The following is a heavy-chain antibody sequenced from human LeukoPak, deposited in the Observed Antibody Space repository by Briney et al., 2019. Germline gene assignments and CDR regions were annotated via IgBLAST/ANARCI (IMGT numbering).Heavy chain of an antibody. CDR3: ARASMTTVTAFDY. Sequence: GESLKISCKGSGYSFTSYWIGWVRRMPGKGLEWMGIIYPGDSDTRYSPSFQGQVTISADKSITTAYLQWSSLKASDTAMYYCARASMTTVTAFDYWGQGTLVTVSS. V-gene: IGHV5-51*01. CDR1: GYSFTSYW. J-gene: IGHJ4*02. D-gene: IGHD4-17*01. CDR2: IYPGDSDT.